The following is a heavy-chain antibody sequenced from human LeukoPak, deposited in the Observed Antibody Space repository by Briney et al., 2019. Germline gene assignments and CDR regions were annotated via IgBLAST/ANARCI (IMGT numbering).Heavy chain of an antibody. J-gene: IGHJ4*02. Sequence: SETLSLTCTVSGGSISSSSYYWGWIRQPPGKGLEWIGSIYYGGSTYYNPSLKSRVTISVDTSKNQFSLKLSSVTAADTAVYYCARNDILTTYYFDYWGQGTLVTVSS. D-gene: IGHD3-9*01. CDR1: GGSISSSSYY. V-gene: IGHV4-39*07. CDR2: IYYGGST. CDR3: ARNDILTTYYFDY.